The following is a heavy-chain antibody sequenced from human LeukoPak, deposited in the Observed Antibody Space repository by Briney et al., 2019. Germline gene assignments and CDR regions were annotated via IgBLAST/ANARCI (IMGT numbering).Heavy chain of an antibody. D-gene: IGHD3-22*01. J-gene: IGHJ4*02. Sequence: SQTLSLTCTVSGGSISSGDYYWSWIRQPPGKGLEWIGYIYYSGSTYYNPSLKSRVTISVDTSKNQFSLKLSSVTAADTAVYYCTRGIPTGYYYDSSGYYYFDYWGQGTLVTVSS. CDR2: IYYSGST. V-gene: IGHV4-30-4*01. CDR3: TRGIPTGYYYDSSGYYYFDY. CDR1: GGSISSGDYY.